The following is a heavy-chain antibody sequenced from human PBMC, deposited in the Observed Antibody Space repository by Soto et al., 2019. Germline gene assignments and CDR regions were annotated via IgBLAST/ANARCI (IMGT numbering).Heavy chain of an antibody. CDR3: ATGSYYRSFDY. J-gene: IGHJ4*02. V-gene: IGHV4-39*01. Sequence: SETLSLTCTVSGGSISSSSYYWGWIRQPPGKGLEWIGSIYYSGSTYYNPSLKSRVTISVDTSKNQFSLKLSSVTAADTAVYYCATGSYYRSFDYWGQGTLVTVSS. CDR2: IYYSGST. CDR1: GGSISSSSYY. D-gene: IGHD1-26*01.